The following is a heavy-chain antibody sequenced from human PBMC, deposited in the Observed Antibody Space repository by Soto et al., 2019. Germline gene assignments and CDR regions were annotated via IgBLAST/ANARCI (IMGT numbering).Heavy chain of an antibody. CDR1: GFTFSSYA. CDR3: AKDQVRYYYGSGSPRSWYFDL. D-gene: IGHD3-10*01. Sequence: EVQLLESGGGLVQPGGSLRLSCAASGFTFSSYAMSWVRQAPGKGLEWVSAISGSGGSTYYADSVKGRFTISRDNSKNTLSLQMNSLRAEDTAVYYCAKDQVRYYYGSGSPRSWYFDLWGRGTLVTVSS. J-gene: IGHJ2*01. V-gene: IGHV3-23*01. CDR2: ISGSGGST.